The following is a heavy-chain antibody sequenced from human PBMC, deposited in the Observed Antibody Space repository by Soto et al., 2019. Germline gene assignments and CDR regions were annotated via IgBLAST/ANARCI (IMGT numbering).Heavy chain of an antibody. CDR1: GYIFTTYG. V-gene: IGHV1-18*01. CDR2: ISAHNGNT. D-gene: IGHD1-1*01. Sequence: QVHLVQSGAEVKKPGASVKVSCKGSGYIFTTYGITWVRQAPGQGLEWMGWISAHNGNTNYAQKLQGRVTATRDTSTSTAYRELRNLRSEDTAVYYCARGRYGDYWGQGALVTVSS. J-gene: IGHJ4*02. CDR3: ARGRYGDY.